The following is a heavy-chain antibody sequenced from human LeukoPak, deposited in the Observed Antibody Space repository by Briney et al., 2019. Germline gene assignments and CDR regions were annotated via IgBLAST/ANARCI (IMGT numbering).Heavy chain of an antibody. V-gene: IGHV4-59*01. J-gene: IGHJ4*02. CDR3: AREGGWSSPFDY. CDR1: GGSISSYY. CDR2: IYYSGST. D-gene: IGHD6-19*01. Sequence: PSETLSLTCTVSGGSISSYYWSWIRQPPGKGLEWIGYIYYSGSTNYNPSLKSRFTISVDTSKNQFSLKLSSVTAADTAVYYCAREGGWSSPFDYWGQGTLVTVSS.